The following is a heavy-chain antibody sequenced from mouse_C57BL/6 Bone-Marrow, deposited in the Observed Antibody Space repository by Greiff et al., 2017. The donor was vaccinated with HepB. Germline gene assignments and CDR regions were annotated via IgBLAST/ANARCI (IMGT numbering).Heavy chain of an antibody. CDR2: IDPEDGET. CDR1: GFNIKDYY. J-gene: IGHJ4*01. Sequence: VHVKQSGAELVKPGASVKLSCTASGFNIKDYYMHWVKQRTEQGLEWIGRIDPEDGETKYAPKFQGKATITADTSSNTAYLQLSSLTSEDTAVYYCAVEAPRKHAMDYWGQGTSVTVSS. D-gene: IGHD1-3*01. CDR3: AVEAPRKHAMDY. V-gene: IGHV14-2*01.